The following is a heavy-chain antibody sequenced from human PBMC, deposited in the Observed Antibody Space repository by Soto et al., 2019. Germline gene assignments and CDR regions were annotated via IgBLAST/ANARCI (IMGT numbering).Heavy chain of an antibody. CDR3: AREAPGGGGDGYYFDF. D-gene: IGHD3-16*01. J-gene: IGHJ4*02. V-gene: IGHV4-59*01. Sequence: SETLSLTCTVSRDSLNTYDWSWIRQPPGKGLEWIGRISYTGTTNYNPSLKSRVSISVDTSKIHFSLKMTSVTAADTAVYYCAREAPGGGGDGYYFDFWGQGTLVTVSS. CDR1: RDSLNTYD. CDR2: ISYTGTT.